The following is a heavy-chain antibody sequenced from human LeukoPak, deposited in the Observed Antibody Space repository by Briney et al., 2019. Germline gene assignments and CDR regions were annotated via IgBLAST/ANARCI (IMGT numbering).Heavy chain of an antibody. V-gene: IGHV1-2*06. D-gene: IGHD3-9*01. CDR2: INPNSGGT. CDR1: GYTFTGYY. CDR3: ARDMAYYDILTGQMDY. J-gene: IGHJ4*02. Sequence: PSVKVSCKASGYTFTGYYMHWVRQAPGQGLEWMGRINPNSGGTNYAQKFQGRVTMTRDTSISTAYMELSRLRSDDTAVYYCARDMAYYDILTGQMDYWGRGTLVTVSS.